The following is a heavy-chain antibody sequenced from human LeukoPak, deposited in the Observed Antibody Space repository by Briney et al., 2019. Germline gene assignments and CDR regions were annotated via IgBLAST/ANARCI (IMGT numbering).Heavy chain of an antibody. CDR3: ARAHYDSSGYFHLGAFDI. CDR2: IYYSGST. V-gene: IGHV4-31*03. CDR1: GGSISSGGYY. J-gene: IGHJ3*02. Sequence: SETLSLTCTASGGSISSGGYYWSWIRQHPGKGLEWIVYIYYSGSTYYNPSLKSRVTISVDTSKNQFSLKLSSVTAADTAVYYCARAHYDSSGYFHLGAFDIWGQGTMVTVSS. D-gene: IGHD3-22*01.